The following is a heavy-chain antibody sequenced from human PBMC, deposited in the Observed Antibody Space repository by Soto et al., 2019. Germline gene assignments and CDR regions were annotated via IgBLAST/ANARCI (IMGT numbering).Heavy chain of an antibody. Sequence: PGKGLEWIGYIYYSGSTNYNPSLKSRVTTSVDTSKNQFSLKLCSVTAADSAVFFFQAEDGIRDSVPVSAFLLNRSSDL. CDR3: QAEDGIRDSVPVSAFLLNRSSDL. V-gene: IGHV4-59*08. CDR2: IYYSGST. J-gene: IGHJ2*01. D-gene: IGHD3-9*01.